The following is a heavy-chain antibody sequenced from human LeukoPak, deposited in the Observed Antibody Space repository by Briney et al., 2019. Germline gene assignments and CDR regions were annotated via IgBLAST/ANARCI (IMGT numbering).Heavy chain of an antibody. CDR3: ASPLIFYDSSAQGGVDY. Sequence: GGSLRLSCAASGFTFSSYEMNWVRQAPGKGLEWVSYISSSGSTIYYADSVKGRFTISRDNAKNSLYLQMNSLRAEDTAVYYCASPLIFYDSSAQGGVDYWGQGTLVTVSS. J-gene: IGHJ4*02. D-gene: IGHD3-22*01. V-gene: IGHV3-48*03. CDR1: GFTFSSYE. CDR2: ISSSGSTI.